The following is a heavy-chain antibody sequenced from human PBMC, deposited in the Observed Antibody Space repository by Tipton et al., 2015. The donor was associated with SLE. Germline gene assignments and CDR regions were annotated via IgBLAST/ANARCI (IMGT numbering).Heavy chain of an antibody. CDR1: NASINSVGYY. J-gene: IGHJ4*02. Sequence: TLSLTCTVSNASINSVGYYWTWIRQHPGKALEWIGYIYYNGNTYYNPSLKSRATISADTSNNEFSLRLTSVTAADTAIYYCARDRQATYSFDYWGQGIRVTVSS. CDR3: ARDRQATYSFDY. D-gene: IGHD4-11*01. CDR2: IYYNGNT. V-gene: IGHV4-31*03.